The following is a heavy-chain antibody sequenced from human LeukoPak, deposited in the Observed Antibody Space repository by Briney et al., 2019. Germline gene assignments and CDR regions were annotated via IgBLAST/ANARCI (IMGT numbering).Heavy chain of an antibody. J-gene: IGHJ4*02. CDR3: ARDSGYYFDY. CDR1: GFTFSSYA. Sequence: GGSLRLSCAASGFTFSSYAMHWVRQAPGKGLEWVAVISYDGSNKYYADSVKGRFTISRDNSKNTLYLQMNSLRAEDTAVYYCARDSGYYFDYWGQGALVTVSS. V-gene: IGHV3-30-3*01. CDR2: ISYDGSNK.